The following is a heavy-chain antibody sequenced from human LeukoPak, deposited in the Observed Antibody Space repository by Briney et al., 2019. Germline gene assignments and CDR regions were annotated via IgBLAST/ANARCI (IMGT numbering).Heavy chain of an antibody. D-gene: IGHD3-10*01. V-gene: IGHV1-8*01. CDR2: MNPTSGHT. CDR3: ARGPVGVRKKHDL. J-gene: IGHJ5*02. Sequence: GASVKVSCKASGYTFTSYDINWVRQAPGQGLEWMGWMNPTSGHTGYVQKFQGRITMTRDTSVSTAYMELNSLTSEDTAVYYCARGPVGVRKKHDLWGQGTLVIVSS. CDR1: GYTFTSYD.